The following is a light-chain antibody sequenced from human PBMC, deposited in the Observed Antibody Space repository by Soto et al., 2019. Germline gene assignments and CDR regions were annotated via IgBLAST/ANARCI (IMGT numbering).Light chain of an antibody. CDR3: QQYNSYHS. V-gene: IGKV1-5*01. CDR2: DAS. Sequence: DIQMTQSPSTLSASVGDRVTITCRASQSISSWLAWYQQKPGKAPKFLIYDASSLESGVPSRFSGRGSGTEYTPTISSLQPDDFATNYCQQYNSYHSFGQGTKLEIK. J-gene: IGKJ2*01. CDR1: QSISSW.